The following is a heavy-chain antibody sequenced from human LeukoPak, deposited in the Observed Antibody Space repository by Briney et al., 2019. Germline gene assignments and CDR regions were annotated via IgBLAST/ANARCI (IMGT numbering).Heavy chain of an antibody. V-gene: IGHV3-30*03. Sequence: PGGSLRLSCAASGFTFSTYGIHWVRQAPGKGLEWVAVISSDGSYKYYADSVKGRFTISRDNSKNTLYLQMNSLRAEDTAVYYCARAGPWALDIWGQGTMVTVSS. CDR3: ARAGPWALDI. J-gene: IGHJ3*02. CDR1: GFTFSTYG. CDR2: ISSDGSYK.